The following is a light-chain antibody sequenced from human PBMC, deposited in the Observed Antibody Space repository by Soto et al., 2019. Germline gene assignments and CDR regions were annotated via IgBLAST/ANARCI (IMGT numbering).Light chain of an antibody. CDR1: QSVSSN. CDR2: GAS. J-gene: IGKJ5*01. V-gene: IGKV3D-11*02. CDR3: QQRRSWQVT. Sequence: EIVMTQSPATLSVSPGERATFSCRASQSVSSNLAWYQQKPGQAPRLLIYGASKRATGIPARFSGSGSGTNFTLTISSLEPEDFAVYYCQQRRSWQVTFGQGTRLEIK.